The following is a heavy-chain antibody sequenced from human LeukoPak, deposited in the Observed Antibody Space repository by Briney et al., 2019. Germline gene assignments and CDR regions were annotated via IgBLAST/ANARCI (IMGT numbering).Heavy chain of an antibody. CDR2: INLSGGST. D-gene: IGHD6-13*01. J-gene: IGHJ4*02. CDR1: GYTFTSYY. V-gene: IGHV1-46*01. Sequence: GASVKVSCKASGYTFTSYYMHWVRQAPGQGLEWMGIINLSGGSTSYAQKFQGRVTLTRDTSTSTVYMELSSLRSEDTAVYYCARGPGGRQQLDYWGQGTLVTVSS. CDR3: ARGPGGRQQLDY.